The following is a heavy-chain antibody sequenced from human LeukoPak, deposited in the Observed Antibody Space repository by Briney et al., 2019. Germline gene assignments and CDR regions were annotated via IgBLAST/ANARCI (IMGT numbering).Heavy chain of an antibody. CDR2: IRSKAYGGTT. CDR1: GFSFGDYA. D-gene: IGHD3-22*01. Sequence: SLRLSCAASGFSFGDYAMSWVRQAPGKGLEWVGFIRSKAYGGTTEYAASVKGRFTISRDDSKSIAYLQMNSLKTEDTAVYYCTRGYYDSSGYPDYWGQGTLVTVSS. J-gene: IGHJ4*02. V-gene: IGHV3-49*04. CDR3: TRGYYDSSGYPDY.